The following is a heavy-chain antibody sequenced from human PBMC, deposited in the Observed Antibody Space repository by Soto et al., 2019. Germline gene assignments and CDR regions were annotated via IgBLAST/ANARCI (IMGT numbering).Heavy chain of an antibody. Sequence: QMPLEQSGPEVKKPGTSVKVSCKASGFTFTSSAFQWVRQARGQRLEWIGWIAVGSGYTNYAQRFQDRVTLTRDMSTATTYMELSRLTSEDTASYYCAADATAWQQMVPSDYWGQGTLVTVSS. D-gene: IGHD2-8*01. CDR2: IAVGSGYT. CDR1: GFTFTSSA. J-gene: IGHJ4*02. CDR3: AADATAWQQMVPSDY. V-gene: IGHV1-58*01.